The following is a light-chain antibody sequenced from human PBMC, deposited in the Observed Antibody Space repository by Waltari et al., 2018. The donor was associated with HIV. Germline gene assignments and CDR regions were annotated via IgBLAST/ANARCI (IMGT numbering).Light chain of an antibody. V-gene: IGLV2-23*02. Sequence: QSALTQPASVSGSPGQSITLSCTETSSGVENSNLVSWYQHFRGKAPKLLIVEVTKRRSGISSRFSGSKSGNTASLTIFDLQAEDEATYCCCSYGSSATFVVFGGGTRVTV. CDR1: SSGVENSNL. CDR2: EVT. CDR3: CSYGSSATFVV. J-gene: IGLJ2*01.